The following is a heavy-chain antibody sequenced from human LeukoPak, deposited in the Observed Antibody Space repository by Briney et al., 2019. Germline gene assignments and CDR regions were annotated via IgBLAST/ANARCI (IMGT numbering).Heavy chain of an antibody. Sequence: GESLKISCKGSGYSFTSYWIGWVRQMPGKGLEWMGIIYPGDSDTRYSPSFQGQVTISADKSISTAYLQWSSLKASDTAMYYCARLDDYSNALGYYYYYMDVWGKGTTVTVSS. CDR3: ARLDDYSNALGYYYYYMDV. D-gene: IGHD4-11*01. V-gene: IGHV5-51*01. J-gene: IGHJ6*03. CDR2: IYPGDSDT. CDR1: GYSFTSYW.